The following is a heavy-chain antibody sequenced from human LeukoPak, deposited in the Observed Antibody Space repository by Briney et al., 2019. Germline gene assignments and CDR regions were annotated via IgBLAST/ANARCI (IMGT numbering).Heavy chain of an antibody. CDR1: GFTYSSYA. V-gene: IGHV3-23*01. J-gene: IGHJ5*02. Sequence: PGGSLRLSCAASGFTYSSYAMSWVRQPPGKGLEWASAISGSGWSTYYADSVKRRFTISRDNSRNTLYLQMHSLRAEDTAVYYCAKDGMYQLLRKTYNWFDPWGQGTLVTVSS. CDR3: AKDGMYQLLRKTYNWFDP. D-gene: IGHD2-2*01. CDR2: ISGSGWST.